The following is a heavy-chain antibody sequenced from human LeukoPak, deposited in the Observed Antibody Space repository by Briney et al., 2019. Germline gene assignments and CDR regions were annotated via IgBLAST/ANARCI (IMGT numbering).Heavy chain of an antibody. J-gene: IGHJ6*02. CDR2: TDSGSGT. V-gene: IGHV3-66*01. CDR1: GFTVSSNY. Sequence: GSLRLYCAVSGFTVSSNYMSWVRQAPGKGLEWVSVTDSGSGTYYADSVKGRFTISRDNSKNTLYLQMNSLRADDTAIYYCARGHSRDYYYAVDVWGQGTTVTVSS. CDR3: ARGHSRDYYYAVDV. D-gene: IGHD3-22*01.